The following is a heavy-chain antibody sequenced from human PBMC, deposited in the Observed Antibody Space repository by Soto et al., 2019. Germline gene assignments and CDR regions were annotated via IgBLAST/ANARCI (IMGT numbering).Heavy chain of an antibody. Sequence: QVQLQESGPGLVKPSETLSLTCTVSGGSISSYYWSWIRQPPGKGLEWIGCIYYSGSTNYNPSLKSRVTISVDTSKNQFSLKLSSVTAADTAVYYCARLTYSSSLDYWGQGTLVTVSS. CDR1: GGSISSYY. CDR2: IYYSGST. CDR3: ARLTYSSSLDY. J-gene: IGHJ4*02. V-gene: IGHV4-59*08. D-gene: IGHD6-13*01.